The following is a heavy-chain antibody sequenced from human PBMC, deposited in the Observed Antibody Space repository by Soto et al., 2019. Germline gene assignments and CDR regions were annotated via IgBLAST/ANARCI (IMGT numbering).Heavy chain of an antibody. CDR2: IYYSGST. V-gene: IGHV4-30-4*01. D-gene: IGHD3-22*01. Sequence: SLTCTVSGGSISSGDYYWSWIRQPPGKGLEWIGYIYYSGSTYYNPSLKSRVTISVDTSKNQFSLKLSSVTAADTAVYXXXXDTGIYYDSSGYSNWFDPWGQGTLVTVSS. CDR1: GGSISSGDYY. J-gene: IGHJ5*02. CDR3: XXDTGIYYDSSGYSNWFDP.